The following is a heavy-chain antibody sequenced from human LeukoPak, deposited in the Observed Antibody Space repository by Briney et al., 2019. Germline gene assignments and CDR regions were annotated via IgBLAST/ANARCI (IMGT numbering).Heavy chain of an antibody. J-gene: IGHJ3*02. CDR3: ARRRGDDYDSSGLGAFDI. CDR1: GYSFTSYW. Sequence: GESLKISCKGSGYSFTSYWIGWVRQMPGKGLEWMGIIHPGDSDTRYSPSFQGQVTISADKSISTAYLQWSSLKASDTAMYYCARRRGDDYDSSGLGAFDIWGQGTMVTVSS. V-gene: IGHV5-51*01. D-gene: IGHD3-22*01. CDR2: IHPGDSDT.